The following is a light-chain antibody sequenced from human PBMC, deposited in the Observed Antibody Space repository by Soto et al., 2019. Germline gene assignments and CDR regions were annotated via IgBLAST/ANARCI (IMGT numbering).Light chain of an antibody. CDR2: DAS. CDR3: QQRSNWPT. Sequence: PVERATLSFRASQSISFYLTWYQHKPGQAPRLLIYDASNRATGIPARFSGSGYGTDFTLTISSLEPEDFAVYYCQQRSNWPTFGQGTRLEIK. V-gene: IGKV3-11*01. J-gene: IGKJ5*01. CDR1: QSISFY.